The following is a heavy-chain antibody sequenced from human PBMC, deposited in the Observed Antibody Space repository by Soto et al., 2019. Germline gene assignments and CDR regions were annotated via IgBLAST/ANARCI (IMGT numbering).Heavy chain of an antibody. D-gene: IGHD1-26*01. Sequence: PGGSLRLSYAASRFTFSSYWMNWVRQAPGKGLEWVANIKQDGSEKYYVDSVKGRFTISRDNAKNSVILQMNSLRAEDTAVYYCAMKIVGAPGGPFDYWGQGTLVTVSS. CDR2: IKQDGSEK. CDR3: AMKIVGAPGGPFDY. J-gene: IGHJ4*02. V-gene: IGHV3-7*02. CDR1: RFTFSSYW.